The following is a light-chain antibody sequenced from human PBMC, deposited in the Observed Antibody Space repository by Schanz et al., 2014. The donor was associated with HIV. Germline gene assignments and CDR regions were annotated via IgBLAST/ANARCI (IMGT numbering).Light chain of an antibody. V-gene: IGLV1-40*01. CDR1: SNY. CDR3: QSYDSSLRASV. CDR2: RNN. Sequence: QSVLTQPPSVSGTPGQGVTISCSAGSNYVYWDQQLPGAAPKLLIFRNNERPFGVPDRFSGSKSGTSASLAITGLQAEDEAHYYCQSYDSSLRASVFGGGTKLTVL. J-gene: IGLJ3*02.